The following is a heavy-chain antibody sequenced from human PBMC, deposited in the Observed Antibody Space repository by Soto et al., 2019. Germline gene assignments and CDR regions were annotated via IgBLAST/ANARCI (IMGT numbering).Heavy chain of an antibody. J-gene: IGHJ3*02. CDR3: ARRAHSPASPGSYYVAFDI. CDR2: IDPSDSYT. CDR1: GYSFTSYW. D-gene: IGHD2-15*01. Sequence: GESLKISCKGSGYSFTSYWISWVRQMPGKGLEWMGRIDPSDSYTNYSPSFQGHVTISADKSISTAYLQWSSLKASDTAIYYCARRAHSPASPGSYYVAFDIWGQGTMVTVSS. V-gene: IGHV5-10-1*01.